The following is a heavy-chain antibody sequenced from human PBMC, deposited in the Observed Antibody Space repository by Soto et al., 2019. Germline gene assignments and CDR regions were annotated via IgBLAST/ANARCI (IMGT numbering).Heavy chain of an antibody. V-gene: IGHV4-31*03. CDR2: IYYSGST. CDR1: GCSISSGGYY. Sequence: SETLSLTCTVSGCSISSGGYYCSWIRQHPRKGLEWIGYIYYSGSTYYNPSLKSRVTISVDTSKNQFFLKLSSVTAADTAVYYCARDVVYILVTGDYYFYYCMDVWGQGTTVTVSS. D-gene: IGHD2-2*01. CDR3: ARDVVYILVTGDYYFYYCMDV. J-gene: IGHJ6*02.